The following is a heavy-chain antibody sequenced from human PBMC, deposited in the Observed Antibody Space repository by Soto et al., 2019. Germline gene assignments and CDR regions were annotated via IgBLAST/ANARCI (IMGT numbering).Heavy chain of an antibody. Sequence: GGSLKILRHGSGYSFTRYWIGWVRPMSGKGLEWVGIIYPGDSDTRYSPSFQGQVTISADKSISTAYLQWSSLKASDTAMYYCARHRRAATYYYDSSGYYYSDGMDVWGQGTTVTVSS. CDR3: ARHRRAATYYYDSSGYYYSDGMDV. CDR2: IYPGDSDT. J-gene: IGHJ6*02. V-gene: IGHV5-51*01. D-gene: IGHD3-22*01. CDR1: GYSFTRYW.